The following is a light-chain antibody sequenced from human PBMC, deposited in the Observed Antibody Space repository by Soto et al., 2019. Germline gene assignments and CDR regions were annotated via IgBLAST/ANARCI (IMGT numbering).Light chain of an antibody. CDR2: DVS. V-gene: IGLV2-14*01. CDR3: NSYTTSSSLYV. J-gene: IGLJ1*01. Sequence: QSVLTQPASVSGSPGQSIAISCTGTSSDIGGYDYVSWYQQYPGKAPKLMIYDVSNRPSGVSDRFSGSKSANTASLTISGLQAEDEADYYCNSYTTSSSLYVFGTGTKVTGL. CDR1: SSDIGGYDY.